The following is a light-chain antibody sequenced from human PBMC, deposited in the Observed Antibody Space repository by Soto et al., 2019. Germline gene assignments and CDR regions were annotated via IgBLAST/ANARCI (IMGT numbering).Light chain of an antibody. J-gene: IGKJ1*01. CDR3: LQDINYPWT. CDR2: KAS. Sequence: DMQMTQSPSTLCASIGDRVTITCRASQSISTWLAWYQQKPGKAPNLLIYKASTLKSGVPSRFSGTGAGTDFTLAISSLQPEDSATYYCLQDINYPWTFGQGTKVGIK. V-gene: IGKV1-5*03. CDR1: QSISTW.